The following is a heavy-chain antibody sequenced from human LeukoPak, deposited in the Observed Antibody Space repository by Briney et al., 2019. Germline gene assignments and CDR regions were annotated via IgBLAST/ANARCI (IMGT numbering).Heavy chain of an antibody. D-gene: IGHD5-12*01. J-gene: IGHJ4*02. CDR2: ISYDGSNK. V-gene: IGHV3-30*18. CDR3: AKDLAYRVATIGLDY. CDR1: GFTFSSYG. Sequence: GGSLRLSCAASGFTFSSYGMHWVRQAPGKGLEWVAVISYDGSNKYYADSVKGRFTISRDNSKNTLYLQMNSLRAEDTAVYYCAKDLAYRVATIGLDYWGQGTLVTVSS.